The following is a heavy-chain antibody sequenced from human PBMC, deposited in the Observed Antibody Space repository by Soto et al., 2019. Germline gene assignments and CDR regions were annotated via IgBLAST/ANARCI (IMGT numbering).Heavy chain of an antibody. CDR1: GYSFTSYW. CDR3: ARASGRSSGWLDFDY. V-gene: IGHV5-51*01. D-gene: IGHD6-19*01. J-gene: IGHJ4*02. CDR2: IYPGDSDT. Sequence: PGESLKISCKGSGYSFTSYWIGWVRQMPGKGLEWMGIIYPGDSDTRYSPSFQGQVTISADKSISTAYLQWSSLKASDTAMYYCARASGRSSGWLDFDYWGQGTLVTVSS.